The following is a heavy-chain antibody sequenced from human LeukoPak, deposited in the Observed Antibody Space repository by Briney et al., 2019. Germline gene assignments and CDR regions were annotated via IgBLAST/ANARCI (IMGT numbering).Heavy chain of an antibody. D-gene: IGHD4-11*01. CDR2: ISSSSSTI. CDR3: ARDADSNYDDY. Sequence: PGGSLRLSCEASGLTFSSYWMSWVRQAPGKGLEWVSYISSSSSTIYYADSVKGRFTISRDNAKNSLYLQMNSLRAEDTAVYYCARDADSNYDDYWGQGTLVTVSS. V-gene: IGHV3-48*04. CDR1: GLTFSSYW. J-gene: IGHJ4*02.